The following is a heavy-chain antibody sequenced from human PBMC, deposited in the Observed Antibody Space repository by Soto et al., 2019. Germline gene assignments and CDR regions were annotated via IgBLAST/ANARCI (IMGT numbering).Heavy chain of an antibody. V-gene: IGHV3-23*01. D-gene: IGHD6-13*01. J-gene: IGHJ4*02. CDR1: GITFRTYA. CDR2: ISGSGGSK. CDR3: AKSFSSNWYDYFDY. Sequence: PGGSLRLSCAASGITFRTYAMSWVRQAPGKGLEWVSAISGSGGSKYYADSVKGRFTISREKSKNTLYLQMNSLRAEDTALYYCAKSFSSNWYDYFDYWGQGSLVTVSS.